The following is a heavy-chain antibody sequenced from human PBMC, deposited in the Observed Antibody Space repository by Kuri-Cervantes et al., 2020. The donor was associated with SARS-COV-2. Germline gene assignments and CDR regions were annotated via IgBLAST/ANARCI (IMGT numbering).Heavy chain of an antibody. J-gene: IGHJ5*02. Sequence: GESLKISCTASGFTFGDYAMSWVRQAPGKGLEGVGFIRSKAYGGTTEYAASVKGRFTISRDDSKSIAYLQMNSLKTEDTAVYYCNSAGFDPWGQGTLVTFSS. CDR2: IRSKAYGGTT. CDR1: GFTFGDYA. V-gene: IGHV3-49*04. CDR3: NSAGFDP.